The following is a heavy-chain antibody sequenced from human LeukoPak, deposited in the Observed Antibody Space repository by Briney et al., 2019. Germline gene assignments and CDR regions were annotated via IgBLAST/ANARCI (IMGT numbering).Heavy chain of an antibody. V-gene: IGHV3-30*03. CDR1: GFTFSSYG. Sequence: GGSLRLSCAATGFTFSSYGMHWVRQAPGKGLEWVAVISYDGSNKYYADSVKGRFTISRDNSKNTLYLQMNSLRAEDTAVYYCAREKRTVTTLDYWGQGTLVTVSS. J-gene: IGHJ4*02. D-gene: IGHD4-17*01. CDR2: ISYDGSNK. CDR3: AREKRTVTTLDY.